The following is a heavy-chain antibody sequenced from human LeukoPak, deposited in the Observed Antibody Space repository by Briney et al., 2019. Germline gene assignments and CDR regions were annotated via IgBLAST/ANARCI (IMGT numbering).Heavy chain of an antibody. CDR1: GGSIDITNY. V-gene: IGHV4-4*02. J-gene: IGHJ4*02. D-gene: IGHD1-26*01. CDR3: TREDRPYCPSAY. CDR2: IAHDGTT. Sequence: PSETLSLTCDVSGGSIDITNYWSWVRQAPGKGLEWIGEIAHDGTTNYNPSLRSRVAMSFDRANNHFSLSLTSVTAADTAVYYCTREDRPYCPSAYWGQGVLVTVSS.